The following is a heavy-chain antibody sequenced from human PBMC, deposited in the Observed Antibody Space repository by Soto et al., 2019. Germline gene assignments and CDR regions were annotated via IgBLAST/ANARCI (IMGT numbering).Heavy chain of an antibody. CDR1: GFSISTDSAA. V-gene: IGHV6-1*01. CDR2: TYYRSGWSR. CDR3: ARAYSSGWFSYFDF. Sequence: SLTCAISGFSISTDSAAWNWIRQSPSRGLEWLGRTYYRSGWSREYAVSVRGRITINPDTSKNQFSLQLNSVTPEDTAVYFCARAYSSGWFSYFDFWGQGTLVTVSS. D-gene: IGHD6-19*01. J-gene: IGHJ4*02.